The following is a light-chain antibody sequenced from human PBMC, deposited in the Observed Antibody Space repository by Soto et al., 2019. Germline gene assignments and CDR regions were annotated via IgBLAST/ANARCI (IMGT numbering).Light chain of an antibody. CDR2: AAS. CDR3: QQSYSTPET. CDR1: QSISSY. J-gene: IGKJ3*01. V-gene: IGKV1-39*01. Sequence: XQXXQXPXSLSASVGDRVTITCRSSQSISSYLNWYQQKPGKAPKLLIYAASSLQSGVPSRFSGSGSGTDFTLTISSLQPEDFATYYCQQSYSTPETFGPGTKVDIK.